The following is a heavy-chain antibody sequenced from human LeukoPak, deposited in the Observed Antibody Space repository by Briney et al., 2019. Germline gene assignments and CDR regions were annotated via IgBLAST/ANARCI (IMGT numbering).Heavy chain of an antibody. CDR2: IIPVFGTT. J-gene: IGHJ6*03. D-gene: IGHD2-2*01. Sequence: SVKVSCKASGGTFIHYSISWVRQAPGQGLEWMGGIIPVFGTTNYAQKFQGRVTITTDESTSTAYLELSSLRSEDTAVYYCARGSPYCSSTSCSYSYYYYMDVWGKGTTVTVSS. CDR3: ARGSPYCSSTSCSYSYYYYMDV. V-gene: IGHV1-69*05. CDR1: GGTFIHYS.